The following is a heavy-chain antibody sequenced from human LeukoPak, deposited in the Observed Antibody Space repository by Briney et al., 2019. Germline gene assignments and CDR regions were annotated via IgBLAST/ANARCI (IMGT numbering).Heavy chain of an antibody. V-gene: IGHV3-20*04. J-gene: IGHJ3*02. Sequence: VGSLRLACAASGFTFDDYGMVWVRQAPGKGLEWVSTINSNAAATRYADPVNGRFTISRDNAKNSLYVQINSRRAEDTPLYYCARIDGYNAFNTCGQGKMVTVSS. CDR1: GFTFDDYG. CDR3: ARIDGYNAFNT. CDR2: INSNAAAT. D-gene: IGHD5-24*01.